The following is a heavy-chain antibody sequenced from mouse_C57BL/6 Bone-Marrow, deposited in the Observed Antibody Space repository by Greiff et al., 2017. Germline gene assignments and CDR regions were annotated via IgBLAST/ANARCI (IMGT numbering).Heavy chain of an antibody. J-gene: IGHJ1*03. D-gene: IGHD1-1*01. Sequence: QVQLQQPGAELVKPGASVKLSCKASGYTFTSYWMHWVKQRPGQGLEWIGMIHPNSGSTNYNEKFKSKVTLTVDNSSSTAYMQLSSLTSEDSAVYYCAVTTVVARDWYFDVWGTGTTVTVSS. CDR2: IHPNSGST. CDR1: GYTFTSYW. CDR3: AVTTVVARDWYFDV. V-gene: IGHV1-64*01.